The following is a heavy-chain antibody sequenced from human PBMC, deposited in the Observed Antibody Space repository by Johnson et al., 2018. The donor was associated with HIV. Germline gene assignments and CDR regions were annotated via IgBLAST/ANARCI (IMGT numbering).Heavy chain of an antibody. Sequence: QVQLVESGGGVVQPGRSLRLSCAASGFSFGTYAMHWVRQAPGKGLEWVAVISHDGYNEDYGDSVKGRFTISRDNSKNTLYLQMNSLRAEDTALYYCARGRIAARPHAFDIWGQGTMVTVSS. CDR3: ARGRIAARPHAFDI. D-gene: IGHD6-6*01. V-gene: IGHV3-30*03. J-gene: IGHJ3*02. CDR2: ISHDGYNE. CDR1: GFSFGTYA.